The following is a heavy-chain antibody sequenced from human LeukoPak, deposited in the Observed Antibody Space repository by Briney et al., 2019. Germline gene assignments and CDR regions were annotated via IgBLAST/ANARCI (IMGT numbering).Heavy chain of an antibody. CDR2: IYYSAST. V-gene: IGHV4-59*01. CDR1: AGSISSYY. D-gene: IGHD6-13*01. CDR3: ARGHLGSSWFED. J-gene: IGHJ5*02. Sequence: SETLSLTCTVSAGSISSYYCSWFRQPPGKGLEWIGYIYYSASTNYNPSLKSRVTISTDTSKNQFSLNLRSVTAADTALYYCARGHLGSSWFEDWGQGILVTVAS.